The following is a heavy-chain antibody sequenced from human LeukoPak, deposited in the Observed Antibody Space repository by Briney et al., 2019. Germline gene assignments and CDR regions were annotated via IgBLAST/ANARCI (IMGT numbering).Heavy chain of an antibody. D-gene: IGHD1-14*01. Sequence: GGSLRLSCAASGFTFRSYWLSWVRQAPGKGLESVASINLGGTEKSYVDSVKGRFTISRDNAKNSLYLQMRSLRGEDTAIYYCARDSPESDSFAYDYWGQGTLVTVSS. V-gene: IGHV3-7*01. J-gene: IGHJ4*02. CDR2: INLGGTEK. CDR1: GFTFRSYW. CDR3: ARDSPESDSFAYDY.